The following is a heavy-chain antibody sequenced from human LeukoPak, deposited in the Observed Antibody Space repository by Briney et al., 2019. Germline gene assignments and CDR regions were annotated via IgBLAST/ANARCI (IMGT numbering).Heavy chain of an antibody. Sequence: WIRQNPGKGPEWIGYIDYSGSTYYKPSLKSRVRISVDTSKSQFSLKLSSVTAADTAVYYCATVLPAAIYFNLWGRGTQVTVSS. CDR3: ATVLPAAIYFNL. V-gene: IGHV4-31*02. J-gene: IGHJ2*01. D-gene: IGHD2-2*01. CDR2: IDYSGST.